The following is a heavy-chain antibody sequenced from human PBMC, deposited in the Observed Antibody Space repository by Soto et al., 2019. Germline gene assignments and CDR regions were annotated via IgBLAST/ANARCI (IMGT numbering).Heavy chain of an antibody. CDR1: GFTFSNAW. D-gene: IGHD2-15*01. CDR3: TTDQRIVVVVAARLHAFDI. V-gene: IGHV3-15*07. CDR2: IKSKTDGGTT. J-gene: IGHJ3*02. Sequence: EVQLVESGGGLVKPGGSLRLSCAASGFTFSNAWMNWVRQAPGKGLEWVGRIKSKTDGGTTDYAAPVKGRFTISRDDSKNTLYLQMKRLKTEDTAVYYCTTDQRIVVVVAARLHAFDIWGQGTMVTVSS.